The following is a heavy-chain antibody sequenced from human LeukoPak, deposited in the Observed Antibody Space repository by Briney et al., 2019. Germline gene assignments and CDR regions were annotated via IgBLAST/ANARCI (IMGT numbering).Heavy chain of an antibody. Sequence: GGSLRLSCAASGFTFSSFDMHWVRQPTGQGLEWVSTIGTASDTYYPGSVEGRFTLSRDNAKNSLYLQMNSLTAGDTAVYYCARGPPRGKYYYMDGWGKGSTVTVSS. CDR2: IGTASDT. CDR3: ARGPPRGKYYYMDG. V-gene: IGHV3-13*01. D-gene: IGHD1-1*01. J-gene: IGHJ6*03. CDR1: GFTFSSFD.